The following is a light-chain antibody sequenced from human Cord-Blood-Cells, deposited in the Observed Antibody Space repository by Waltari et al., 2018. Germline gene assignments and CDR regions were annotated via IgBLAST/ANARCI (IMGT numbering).Light chain of an antibody. J-gene: IGLJ3*02. CDR1: SSDVGGYNY. V-gene: IGLV2-14*01. CDR3: SSYTSSSTREV. CDR2: DVS. Sequence: QSALTQPASVSGSPGQSITLSCTGTSSDVGGYNYVSWYQQHPGKAPKLMIYDVSNRPSGVSNRCSGSKSGNTASLTISGLQAEGEADYYCSSYTSSSTREVFGGGTKLTVL.